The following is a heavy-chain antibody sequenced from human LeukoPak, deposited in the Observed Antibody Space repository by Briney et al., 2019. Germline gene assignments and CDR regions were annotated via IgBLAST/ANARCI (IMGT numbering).Heavy chain of an antibody. CDR2: INRSGRA. CDR1: GGSFSGDY. V-gene: IGHV4-34*01. J-gene: IGHJ4*02. Sequence: SETLSLTCAVYGGSFSGDYWSWIRQPPGKGLEWIGDINRSGRAVYNTSLKSRVIISVDTSKNQFSLKVNSVTAADTALYYCARDGQKYSSGWYFDYWGQGNLVSVSS. D-gene: IGHD6-19*01. CDR3: ARDGQKYSSGWYFDY.